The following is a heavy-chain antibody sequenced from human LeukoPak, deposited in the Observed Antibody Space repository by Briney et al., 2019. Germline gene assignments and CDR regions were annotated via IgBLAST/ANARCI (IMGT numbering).Heavy chain of an antibody. CDR3: ARSEGVLRAFDV. V-gene: IGHV3-30*19. D-gene: IGHD3-16*01. CDR1: GFTFSSYG. J-gene: IGHJ3*01. Sequence: GGSLRLSCAASGFTFSSYGMHWVRQAPDMGLEWVAIISYDGSNKYYADSVKGRFTISRDNSKNTLYLQMNSLRAEGDTAVYYCARSEGVLRAFDVWGQGTMVTVSS. CDR2: ISYDGSNK.